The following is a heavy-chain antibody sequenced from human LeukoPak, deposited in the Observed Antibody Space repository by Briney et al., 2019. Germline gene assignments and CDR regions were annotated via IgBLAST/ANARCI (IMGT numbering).Heavy chain of an antibody. D-gene: IGHD3-22*01. Sequence: GGSLRLSCAASGFTFSSYGMHWARQAPGKGLEWVAVISYDGSNKYYADSVKGRFTISRDNSKNTLYLQMNSLRAEDTAVYYCAKGFAYYYDSSGYQIDYWGQGTLVTVSS. V-gene: IGHV3-30*18. CDR2: ISYDGSNK. CDR1: GFTFSSYG. CDR3: AKGFAYYYDSSGYQIDY. J-gene: IGHJ4*02.